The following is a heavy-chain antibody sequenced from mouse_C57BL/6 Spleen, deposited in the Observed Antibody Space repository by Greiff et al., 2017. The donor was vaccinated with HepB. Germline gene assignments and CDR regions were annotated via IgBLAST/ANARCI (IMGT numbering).Heavy chain of an antibody. V-gene: IGHV14-4*01. J-gene: IGHJ4*01. CDR3: TAGITGMYYAMDY. CDR1: GFNIKDYY. CDR2: IDPENGDT. Sequence: EVQGVESGAELVRPGASVKLSCTASGFNIKDYYMHWVKQRPEQGLEWIGWIDPENGDTDYASKFQGKATITADPSSNTAYLQLRSLTSADPAVSYCTAGITGMYYAMDYWGQGTSVTVSS. D-gene: IGHD4-1*01.